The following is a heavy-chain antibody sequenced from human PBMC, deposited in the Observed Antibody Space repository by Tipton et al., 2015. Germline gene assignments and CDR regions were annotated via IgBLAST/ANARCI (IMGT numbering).Heavy chain of an antibody. V-gene: IGHV4-59*01. CDR3: ARDLEHGMDV. D-gene: IGHD5-24*01. CDR2: IYYSGST. J-gene: IGHJ6*02. CDR1: GGSFSDYY. Sequence: LILSCTVSGGSFSDYYWSWIRQSPGEGLEWIGYIYYSGSTNYNPSLRSRVAMSMDTSKNQFSLTLNSVAAADTAVYYCARDLEHGMDVWGHGTTVTVSS.